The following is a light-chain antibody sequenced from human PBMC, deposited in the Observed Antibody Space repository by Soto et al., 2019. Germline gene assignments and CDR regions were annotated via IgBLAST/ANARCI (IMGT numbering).Light chain of an antibody. J-gene: IGKJ4*01. CDR1: QSVRSW. Sequence: QMNQSHCTLSASVGDRVTITFRASQSVRSWLAWYQQKPGRAPKFLIYDASSLESGVPSRFSGSGSGTEFTLTISNLQPHDFATYHCQQYDNYPLTFGGGTKVDIK. V-gene: IGKV1-5*01. CDR3: QQYDNYPLT. CDR2: DAS.